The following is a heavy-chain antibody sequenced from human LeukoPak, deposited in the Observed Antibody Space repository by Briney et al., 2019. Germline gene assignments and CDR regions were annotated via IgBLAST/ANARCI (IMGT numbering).Heavy chain of an antibody. J-gene: IGHJ5*02. CDR2: INPNSGGT. V-gene: IGHV1-2*02. Sequence: ASVKVSCKASGYTXTGYYMHWVRQAPGQGLEWMGWINPNSGGTNYAQKFQGRVTMTRDTSISTAYMELSRLRSDDTAVYYCARVGRSIVATIGVRWFDPWGQGTLVTVSS. CDR1: GYTXTGYY. CDR3: ARVGRSIVATIGVRWFDP. D-gene: IGHD5-12*01.